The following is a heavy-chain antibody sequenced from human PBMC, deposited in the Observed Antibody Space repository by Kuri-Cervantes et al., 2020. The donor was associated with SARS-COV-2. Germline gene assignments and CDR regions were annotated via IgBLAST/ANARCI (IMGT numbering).Heavy chain of an antibody. CDR1: GYTFTSYG. CDR2: INPNSGGT. Sequence: ASVKVSCKASGYTFTSYGISWVRQAPGQGLEWMGWINPNSGGTNYAQKFQGRVTMTRDTSISTAYMELSRLRSEDTAVYYCASGGGYADFDYWGQGTLVTVSS. J-gene: IGHJ4*02. V-gene: IGHV1-2*02. D-gene: IGHD6-25*01. CDR3: ASGGGYADFDY.